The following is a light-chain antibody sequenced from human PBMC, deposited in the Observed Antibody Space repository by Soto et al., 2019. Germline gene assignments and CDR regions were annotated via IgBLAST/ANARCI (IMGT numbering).Light chain of an antibody. CDR1: QSIGSF. J-gene: IGKJ3*01. Sequence: EIVLTQSPATLSLSPGERATLSCRASQSIGSFLAWYQQKPGQPPRLLIYDASNRATGIPGRFSGSGSGTDFTLTISSLAPEDFALYYCQQRGNWPPTFGPGTKVNIK. CDR3: QQRGNWPPT. CDR2: DAS. V-gene: IGKV3-11*01.